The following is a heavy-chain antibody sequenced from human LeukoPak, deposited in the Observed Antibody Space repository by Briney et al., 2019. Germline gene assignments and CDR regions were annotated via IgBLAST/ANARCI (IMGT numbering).Heavy chain of an antibody. Sequence: ASVKVSCKASGGTFSSYAISWVRQAPGQGLEWMGGIIPIFGSANYAQKFQGRVTITADESTSTAYMELSSLRSEDTAVYYCATATMVRDVHFDYWGQGTLVTVSS. CDR3: ATATMVRDVHFDY. V-gene: IGHV1-69*13. CDR2: IIPIFGSA. D-gene: IGHD3-10*01. CDR1: GGTFSSYA. J-gene: IGHJ4*02.